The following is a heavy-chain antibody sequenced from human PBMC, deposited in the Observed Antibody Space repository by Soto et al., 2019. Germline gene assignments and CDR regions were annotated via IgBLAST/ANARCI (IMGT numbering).Heavy chain of an antibody. Sequence: GGSLRLSCAASGFTFSSYAMSWVRQAPGKGLEWVSAISGSGGSTYYADSVKGRFTISRDNSKNTLYLQMNSLRAEDTAVYYCAKDRTPPNGGSRGEAFDIWGQGTMVTVSS. CDR3: AKDRTPPNGGSRGEAFDI. D-gene: IGHD7-27*01. CDR2: ISGSGGST. V-gene: IGHV3-23*01. J-gene: IGHJ3*02. CDR1: GFTFSSYA.